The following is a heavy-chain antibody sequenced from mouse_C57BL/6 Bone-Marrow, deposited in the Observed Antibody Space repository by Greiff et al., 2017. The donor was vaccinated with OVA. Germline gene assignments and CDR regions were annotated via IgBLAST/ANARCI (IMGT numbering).Heavy chain of an antibody. CDR2: INPSSGYT. CDR1: GYTFTSYW. D-gene: IGHD2-3*01. V-gene: IGHV1-7*01. CDR3: ASCLYDGYYYWYFDD. J-gene: IGHJ1*03. Sequence: VQLQQSGAELAKPGASVKLSCKASGYTFTSYWMHWVKQRPGKGLEWIGYINPSSGYTKYNQKFKDKATLTADKSSSTAYMQLSSLTYEDSAVDACASCLYDGYYYWYFDDWGKGTTVTVSS.